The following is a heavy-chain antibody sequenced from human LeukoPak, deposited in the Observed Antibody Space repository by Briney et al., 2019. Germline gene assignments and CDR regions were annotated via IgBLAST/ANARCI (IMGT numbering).Heavy chain of an antibody. CDR3: ARESYSGYDLFFDS. Sequence: SEALSLTCTVSGGSISGYYWSWIRQPPGKGLEWIGYTYYSGSTYYNPSLKGRVTISVDTSKNQFSLKLNSVTAADTAVYYCARESYSGYDLFFDSWGQGTLVTVSS. D-gene: IGHD5-12*01. CDR1: GGSISGYY. V-gene: IGHV4-59*01. CDR2: TYYSGST. J-gene: IGHJ4*02.